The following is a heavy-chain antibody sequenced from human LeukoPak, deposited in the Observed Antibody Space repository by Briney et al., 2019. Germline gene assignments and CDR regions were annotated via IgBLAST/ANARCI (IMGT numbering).Heavy chain of an antibody. V-gene: IGHV3-21*05. CDR2: ISSSSSYT. CDR3: ARFTGDLRN. CDR1: GFTISSYS. D-gene: IGHD7-27*01. Sequence: GGSLRLSCAASGFTISSYSMNWVRQAPGKGLEWVSYISSSSSYTNYADSVKGRFTISRDNAKNSLYLQMNSLRAQDTAVYYCARFTGDLRNWGQGTLVTVSS. J-gene: IGHJ4*02.